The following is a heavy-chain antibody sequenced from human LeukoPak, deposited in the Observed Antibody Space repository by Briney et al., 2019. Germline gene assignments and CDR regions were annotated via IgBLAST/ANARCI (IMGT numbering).Heavy chain of an antibody. CDR2: ISASSSYT. V-gene: IGHV3-11*06. CDR1: GFTFSDYY. CDR3: ASDPDSSGYYGFDY. Sequence: GGSLRLSCAASGFTFSDYYMAWIRQAPGKGLEWVSHISASSSYTNYADSVKGRFTISRDNAKNSLHLQMNSLRAEDTAVYYCASDPDSSGYYGFDYWGQGTLVTVSS. D-gene: IGHD3-22*01. J-gene: IGHJ4*02.